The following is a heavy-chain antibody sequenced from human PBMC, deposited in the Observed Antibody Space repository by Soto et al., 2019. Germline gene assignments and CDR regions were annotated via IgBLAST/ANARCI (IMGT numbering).Heavy chain of an antibody. J-gene: IGHJ6*02. V-gene: IGHV5-51*01. CDR2: IYPGDPDT. D-gene: IGHD6-6*01. CDR3: ARLAARSRRYYYYGMDV. Sequence: PGESLKISCKGSGYSFTSYWIGWVRQMPGKGLEWMGIIYPGDPDTRYSPSFQGQVTISADKSISTAYLQWSSLKASDTAMYYCARLAARSRRYYYYGMDVWGQGTTVTVSS. CDR1: GYSFTSYW.